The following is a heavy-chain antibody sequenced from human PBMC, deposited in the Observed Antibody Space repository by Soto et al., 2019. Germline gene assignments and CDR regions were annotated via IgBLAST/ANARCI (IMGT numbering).Heavy chain of an antibody. CDR3: ATAYGGPAH. CDR1: GYSFTTYG. Sequence: EVQLVQSGAEVKKPGESLKISCKIAGYSFTTYGMGWVRQMPGKGLEWMGIIHPGHSETRYSPSFQGQVTISADQSINTAYLQWSSLKASDTAMYYCATAYGGPAHWGQGTLVVVSP. D-gene: IGHD3-10*01. CDR2: IHPGHSET. V-gene: IGHV5-51*03. J-gene: IGHJ4*02.